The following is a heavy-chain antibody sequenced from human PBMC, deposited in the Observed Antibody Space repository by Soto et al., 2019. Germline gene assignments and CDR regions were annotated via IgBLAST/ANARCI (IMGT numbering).Heavy chain of an antibody. Sequence: ASVKVSCKVSGYTLTELSMHWVRQAPGKGLEWMGGFDPEDGETIYAQKFQGRVTMTEDTSTDTAYMELSSLRSEDTAVYYCATGSGFGEREYYYYMDVWGKGTTVTVSS. CDR1: GYTLTELS. J-gene: IGHJ6*03. V-gene: IGHV1-24*01. CDR3: ATGSGFGEREYYYYMDV. D-gene: IGHD3-10*01. CDR2: FDPEDGET.